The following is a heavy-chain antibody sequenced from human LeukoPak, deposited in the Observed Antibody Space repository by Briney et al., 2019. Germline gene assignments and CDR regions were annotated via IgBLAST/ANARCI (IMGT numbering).Heavy chain of an antibody. D-gene: IGHD5-24*01. CDR3: ARDGSPEMATANFDY. J-gene: IGHJ4*02. V-gene: IGHV1-2*02. CDR1: GYTFTDYY. CDR2: INPNSGGT. Sequence: ASVKVSCKASGYTFTDYYMHWVRQAPGQGLEWMGWINPNSGGTNFAQKFQGRVAMTRDTSISTAYLELGSLRSDDTAVYYCARDGSPEMATANFDYWGQGTLVTVSS.